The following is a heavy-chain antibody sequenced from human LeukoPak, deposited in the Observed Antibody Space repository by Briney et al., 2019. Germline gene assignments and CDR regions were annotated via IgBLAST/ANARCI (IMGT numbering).Heavy chain of an antibody. D-gene: IGHD6-13*01. CDR2: ISYDGSNK. J-gene: IGHJ6*02. CDR3: ARVFPQWYSEAGMDV. CDR1: GFTFSSYA. Sequence: GGSLRLSCAASGFTFSSYAMHWVRQAPGKGLEWVAVISYDGSNKYYADSVKGRFTISRDNSKNTLYLQMNSLRAEDTAVYYCARVFPQWYSEAGMDVWGQGTTVTVSS. V-gene: IGHV3-30-3*01.